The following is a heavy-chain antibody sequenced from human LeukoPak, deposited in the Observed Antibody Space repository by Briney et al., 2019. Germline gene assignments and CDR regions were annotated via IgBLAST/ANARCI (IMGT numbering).Heavy chain of an antibody. Sequence: ASVKVSCKASGYTFTGYYMHWVRQAPGQGLEWMGRINPNSGGTNYAQKFQGRVTMTRDTSISTAYMELSRLRSDDTAVYYCASEKTYYDILTGPRGAFDIWVQGTMVTVSS. CDR2: INPNSGGT. J-gene: IGHJ3*02. V-gene: IGHV1-2*06. D-gene: IGHD3-9*01. CDR1: GYTFTGYY. CDR3: ASEKTYYDILTGPRGAFDI.